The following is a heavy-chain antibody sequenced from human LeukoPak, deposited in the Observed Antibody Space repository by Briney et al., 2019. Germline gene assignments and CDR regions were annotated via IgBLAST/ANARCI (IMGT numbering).Heavy chain of an antibody. J-gene: IGHJ4*02. CDR3: ARHHVSGSYSD. Sequence: SETLSLTCTVSGGSISGYCWSWIRQSPGKGLEWIGHICNSESSKYIPSLKSRATISEDTSKNQFSLKLSSVTAADTAVYFCARHHVSGSYSDWGQGTLVTVSS. CDR1: GGSISGYC. D-gene: IGHD3-10*01. V-gene: IGHV4-59*08. CDR2: ICNSESS.